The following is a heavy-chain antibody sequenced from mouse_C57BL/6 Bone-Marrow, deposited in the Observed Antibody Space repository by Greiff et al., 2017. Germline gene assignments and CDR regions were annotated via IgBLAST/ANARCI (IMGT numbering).Heavy chain of an antibody. CDR2: ISYDGSN. CDR3: ARVAGQYYYAMDY. D-gene: IGHD3-3*01. J-gene: IGHJ4*01. V-gene: IGHV3-6*01. CDR1: GYSITSGYY. Sequence: EVKLVESGPGLVKPSQSLSLTCSVTGYSITSGYYWNWIRQFPGNKLEWMGYISYDGSNNYNPSLKNRISITRDTSKNQFFLKLNSVTTGDTATYYCARVAGQYYYAMDYWGQGTSVTVSS.